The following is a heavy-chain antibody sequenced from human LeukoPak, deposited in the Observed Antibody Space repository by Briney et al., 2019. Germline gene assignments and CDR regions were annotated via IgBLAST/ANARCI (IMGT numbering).Heavy chain of an antibody. CDR2: ISSSSSYI. V-gene: IGHV3-21*01. CDR1: GFTFSSYS. D-gene: IGHD3-10*01. Sequence: GGSLRLSCAASGFTFSSYSMNWVRQAPGKGLEWVSSISSSSSYIYYADSVKGRFTISRDNAKNSLFLQTDSLRPEDTAMYYCAGPTKTDSGTKDIDYWGQGTLVTVSS. CDR3: AGPTKTDSGTKDIDY. J-gene: IGHJ4*02.